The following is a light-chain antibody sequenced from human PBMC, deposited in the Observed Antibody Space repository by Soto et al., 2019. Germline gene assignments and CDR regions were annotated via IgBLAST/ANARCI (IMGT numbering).Light chain of an antibody. CDR2: GAT. V-gene: IGKV3-20*01. CDR3: QQYET. Sequence: EIVLTQSPGTLSLSPGERATLSCRASQSVSSSYLAWYQQKPGQAPRLLIYGATSRATGIPDRFSGSGSGTDFTITISRLEAEDFAVYYCQQYETFGQGTKVEIK. J-gene: IGKJ1*01. CDR1: QSVSSSY.